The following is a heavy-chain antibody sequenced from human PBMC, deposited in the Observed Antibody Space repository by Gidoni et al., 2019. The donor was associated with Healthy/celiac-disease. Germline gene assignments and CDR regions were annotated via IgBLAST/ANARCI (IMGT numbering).Heavy chain of an antibody. CDR1: GGSFSGYY. CDR2: INHSGST. CDR3: ARGVLFGGATSKGNYGMDV. D-gene: IGHD1-26*01. V-gene: IGHV4-34*01. Sequence: QVQLQQWGAGLLQPSETLSLTCAVYGGSFSGYYWSWIRQPPGKGLEWIGEINHSGSTNYNPSLKSRVTISVDTSKNQFSLKLSSVTAADTAVYYCARGVLFGGATSKGNYGMDVWGQGTTVTVSS. J-gene: IGHJ6*02.